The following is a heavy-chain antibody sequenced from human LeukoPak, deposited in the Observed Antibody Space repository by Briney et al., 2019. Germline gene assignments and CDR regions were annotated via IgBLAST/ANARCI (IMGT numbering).Heavy chain of an antibody. Sequence: GGSQRLSCAASGFTFSSYGMHWVRQAPGKGQEWLAFIRYDGSNKYYAYSVKGRFTISRDNSKNTLYLQMSSLRATDTAVYYCAKDSWEVGATSEIDYWGQGPLVTVSS. CDR2: IRYDGSNK. D-gene: IGHD1-26*01. V-gene: IGHV3-30*02. J-gene: IGHJ4*02. CDR1: GFTFSSYG. CDR3: AKDSWEVGATSEIDY.